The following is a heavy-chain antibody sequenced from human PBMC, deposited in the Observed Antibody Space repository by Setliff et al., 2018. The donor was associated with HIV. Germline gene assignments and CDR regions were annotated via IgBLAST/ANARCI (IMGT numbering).Heavy chain of an antibody. D-gene: IGHD2-15*01. J-gene: IGHJ4*02. Sequence: GGSLRLSCAASGFTFSNFDMSWVRQAPGKGLEWVSAISGSGLRTYYADSVKGRFTISRDNSKNTMYLQMSSLRAEDTAVYYCAKFHSYPAHYFFDSWGQGTLVTVSS. V-gene: IGHV3-23*01. CDR2: ISGSGLRT. CDR1: GFTFSNFD. CDR3: AKFHSYPAHYFFDS.